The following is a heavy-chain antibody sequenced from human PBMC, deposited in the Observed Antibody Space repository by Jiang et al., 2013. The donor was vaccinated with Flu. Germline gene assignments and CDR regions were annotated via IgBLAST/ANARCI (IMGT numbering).Heavy chain of an antibody. Sequence: GAEVKKPGASVKVSCKASGYTFTTYDINWVRQAAGQGLEWMGWMSPNSGITRYTQKFQGRVTMTRDTSINTAYMELSRLASEDAAVYYCVRGPTGTTDYWGQGTLGHRLL. CDR2: MSPNSGIT. J-gene: IGHJ4*02. CDR1: GYTFTTYD. V-gene: IGHV1-8*01. CDR3: VRGPTGTTDY. D-gene: IGHD1-7*01.